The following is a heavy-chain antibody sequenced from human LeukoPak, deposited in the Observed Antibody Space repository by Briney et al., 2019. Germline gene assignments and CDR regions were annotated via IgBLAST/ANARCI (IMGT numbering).Heavy chain of an antibody. J-gene: IGHJ6*02. CDR3: ARDSPLRGCSSTRCYPSYYYGMDV. D-gene: IGHD2-2*01. V-gene: IGHV4-4*07. Sequence: SETLSLTRTVSGGSISSYYWSWIRQPAGKGLEWIGRIYTSGSTNYNPSLKSRVTMSVDTSKNQFSLKLSSVTAADTAVYYCARDSPLRGCSSTRCYPSYYYGMDVWGQGTTVTVSS. CDR2: IYTSGST. CDR1: GGSISSYY.